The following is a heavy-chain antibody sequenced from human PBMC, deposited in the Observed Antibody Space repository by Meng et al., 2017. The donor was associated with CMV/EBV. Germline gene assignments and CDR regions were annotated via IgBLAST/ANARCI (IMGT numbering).Heavy chain of an antibody. CDR3: ARGGLYYYDSSGHFDY. J-gene: IGHJ4*02. D-gene: IGHD3-22*01. Sequence: VQFQDAGPGLVKPSETLSLTCNVSGGSISSYYWSWIRQPAGKGLEWIGRIYTSGSTNYNPSLKSRVTMSVDTSKNQFSLKLSSVTAADTAVYYCARGGLYYYDSSGHFDYWGQGTLVTVSS. CDR1: GGSISSYY. V-gene: IGHV4-4*07. CDR2: IYTSGST.